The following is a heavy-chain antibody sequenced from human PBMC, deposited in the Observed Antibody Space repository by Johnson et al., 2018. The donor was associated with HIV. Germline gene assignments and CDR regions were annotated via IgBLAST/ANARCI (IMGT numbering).Heavy chain of an antibody. J-gene: IGHJ3*02. Sequence: VQLVESGGGLVKPGGSLRLSCAASGFTFNNAWMSWVRQAPGKGLEWVGRIKSKSDGGQTDYAAPGKGRFTSSRDDSKNTLYLQMNSLKPEDTAVYYCTTGSLVANDAFDIWGQGTMVTVSS. CDR3: TTGSLVANDAFDI. V-gene: IGHV3-15*01. CDR2: IKSKSDGGQT. CDR1: GFTFNNAW. D-gene: IGHD5-12*01.